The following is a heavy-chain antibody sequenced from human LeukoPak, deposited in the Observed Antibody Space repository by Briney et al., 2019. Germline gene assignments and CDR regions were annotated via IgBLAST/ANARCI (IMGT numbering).Heavy chain of an antibody. V-gene: IGHV1-2*02. J-gene: IGHJ4*02. D-gene: IGHD3-16*02. CDR1: GYTFTGYY. CDR2: INPNSGGT. Sequence: PSVKVSCKASGYTFTGYYMHWVRQAPGQGLEWMGWINPNSGGTNYAQKFQGRVTMTRDTSISTAYMELSRLRSDDTAVYYCATNSYDYVWGSYRYGDYWGQGTLVTVSS. CDR3: ATNSYDYVWGSYRYGDY.